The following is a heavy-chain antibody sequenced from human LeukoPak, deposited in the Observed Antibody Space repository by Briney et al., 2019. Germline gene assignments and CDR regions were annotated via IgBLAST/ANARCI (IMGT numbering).Heavy chain of an antibody. CDR2: IIPILGIA. Sequence: GASVKVSCKASGGTFSSYAISWVRQAPGQGLEWMGRIIPILGIANYAQKFQGRVTITADKSTSTAYMELSSLRSEDTAVYYCARTGSGSSDAFDIWGQGTMVTVSS. V-gene: IGHV1-69*04. CDR1: GGTFSSYA. D-gene: IGHD3-10*01. CDR3: ARTGSGSSDAFDI. J-gene: IGHJ3*02.